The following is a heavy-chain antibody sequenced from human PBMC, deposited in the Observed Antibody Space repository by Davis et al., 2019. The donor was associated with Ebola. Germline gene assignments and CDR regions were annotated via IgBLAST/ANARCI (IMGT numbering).Heavy chain of an antibody. Sequence: AASVKVSCKASAYTFTSYGINWVRQAPGQGLEWMGWISAYNGNTDYAQNLQGRVTMTTDTSTSTAYMELRSLRSDDTAVYYCARGRRDGYNWFDPWGQGTLVTVSS. V-gene: IGHV1-18*01. CDR1: AYTFTSYG. CDR2: ISAYNGNT. D-gene: IGHD5-24*01. CDR3: ARGRRDGYNWFDP. J-gene: IGHJ5*02.